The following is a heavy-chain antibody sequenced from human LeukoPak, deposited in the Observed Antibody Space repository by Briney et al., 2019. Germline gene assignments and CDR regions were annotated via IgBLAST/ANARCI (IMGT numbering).Heavy chain of an antibody. CDR1: GYTFTGYY. J-gene: IGHJ4*02. CDR3: ARAGIVGATKFFDY. D-gene: IGHD1-26*01. V-gene: IGHV1-2*02. CDR2: INPNSGGT. Sequence: ASVKVSCKASGYTFTGYYMHWVRQAPGQGLAWMGWINPNSGGTNYAQKFQGRVTMTRDTSISTAYMELSRLRSDDTAVYYCARAGIVGATKFFDYWGQGTLVTVSS.